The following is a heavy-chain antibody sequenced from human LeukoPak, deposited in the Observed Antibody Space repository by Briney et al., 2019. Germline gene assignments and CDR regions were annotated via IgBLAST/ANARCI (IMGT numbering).Heavy chain of an antibody. CDR2: ISAYNGNT. D-gene: IGHD3-22*01. J-gene: IGHJ5*02. CDR3: ARETYYYDSSGYYSVPWFDP. Sequence: ASVKVSCKASGYTFTSYGISWVRQATGQGLEWMGWISAYNGNTNYAQKLQGRVTMTTDTSTSTAYMELRSLRSDDTAVYYCARETYYYDSSGYYSVPWFDPWGQGTLVTVSS. V-gene: IGHV1-18*01. CDR1: GYTFTSYG.